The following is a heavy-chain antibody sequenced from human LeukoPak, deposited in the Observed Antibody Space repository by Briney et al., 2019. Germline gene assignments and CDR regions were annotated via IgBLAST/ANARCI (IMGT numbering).Heavy chain of an antibody. D-gene: IGHD6-19*01. CDR3: AREEPGYSSGWD. J-gene: IGHJ4*02. CDR1: GGSISSYY. CDR2: IHYSGST. V-gene: IGHV4-59*12. Sequence: SETLPLTCTVSGGSISSYYWSWIRQPPGKGLEWIGYIHYSGSTNYNPSLKSRVTISVDTSKNQFSLKLSSVTAADTAVYYCAREEPGYSSGWDWGQGTLVTVSS.